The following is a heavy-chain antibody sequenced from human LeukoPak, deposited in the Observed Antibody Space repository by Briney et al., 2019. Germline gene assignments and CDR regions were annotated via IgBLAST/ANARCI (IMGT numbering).Heavy chain of an antibody. CDR2: IYWNDDK. CDR1: GFSLSTSGVG. Sequence: SGPTLVNPTQTLTLTCTFSGFSLSTSGVGVGWIRQPPGKALEWLALIYWNDDKRYSPSLKSRLTITKDTSKNQVVLTMTNMDPVDTATYYCAHRQLWFSRTEDWFDPWGQGTLVTVPS. CDR3: AHRQLWFSRTEDWFDP. V-gene: IGHV2-5*01. D-gene: IGHD5-18*01. J-gene: IGHJ5*02.